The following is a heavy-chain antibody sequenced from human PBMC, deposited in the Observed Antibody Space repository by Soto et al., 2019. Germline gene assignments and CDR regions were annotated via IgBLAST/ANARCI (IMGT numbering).Heavy chain of an antibody. CDR3: IWQSHLGGAWR. D-gene: IGHD3-16*01. CDR2: IYSGGAT. J-gene: IGHJ1*01. CDR1: GFSFPPAW. Sequence: EVQLVESDGGLVKPGGSLRLSCAPSGFSFPPAWFNWVRQAPGRGLEWVGRIYSGGATEYSAPVRGRFTISRDDSKSTLYLQMDSLELGDTALYFCIWQSHLGGAWRWGQGTPVTVSS. V-gene: IGHV3-15*07.